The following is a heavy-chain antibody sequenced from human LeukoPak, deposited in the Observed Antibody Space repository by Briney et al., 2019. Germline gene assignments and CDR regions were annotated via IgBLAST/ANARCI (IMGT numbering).Heavy chain of an antibody. CDR3: AKVGDNSGTTDGDWAYFDY. CDR1: GFTFSSYG. D-gene: IGHD3-22*01. V-gene: IGHV3-30*18. Sequence: GRSLRLSCAASGFTFSSYGMHWVRPAPGKGLGWGGVISYDGSNRYYAGSVKGRFTISRDNSKNTLSLQVNSLRAEDTAVYYCAKVGDNSGTTDGDWAYFDYWGQGTLVTVSS. CDR2: ISYDGSNR. J-gene: IGHJ4*02.